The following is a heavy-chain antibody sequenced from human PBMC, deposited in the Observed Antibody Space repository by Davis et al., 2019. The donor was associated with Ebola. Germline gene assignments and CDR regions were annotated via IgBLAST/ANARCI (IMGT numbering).Heavy chain of an antibody. CDR3: ARALGSSNFDY. D-gene: IGHD2-2*01. J-gene: IGHJ4*02. CDR2: INHSGST. CDR1: GGSFSGYY. V-gene: IGHV4-34*01. Sequence: PSETLSLTCAVYGGSFSGYYWSWIRQPPGKGLEWIGEINHSGSTNYNPSLKSRVTISVDTSKNQFSLKLSSVTAADTAVYYCARALGSSNFDYWGQGTLVTVSS.